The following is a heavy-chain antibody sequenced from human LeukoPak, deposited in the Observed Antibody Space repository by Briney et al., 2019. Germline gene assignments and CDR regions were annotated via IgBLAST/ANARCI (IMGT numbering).Heavy chain of an antibody. V-gene: IGHV3-7*01. CDR2: MKEDGGEK. CDR3: ARVRTEWYIDL. D-gene: IGHD2-8*02. Sequence: GGSLRLSCAASGFIFSPYWVTWVRQAPGMGLEWVANMKEDGGEKFYVDSVRGRFTISRDNAKNSVYLQMNSLRVEDTGVYYCARVRTEWYIDLWGRSTLVTVST. J-gene: IGHJ2*01. CDR1: GFIFSPYW.